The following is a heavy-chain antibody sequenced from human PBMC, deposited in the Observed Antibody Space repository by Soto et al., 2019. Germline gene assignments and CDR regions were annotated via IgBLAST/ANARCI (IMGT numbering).Heavy chain of an antibody. CDR3: AGGGDIVVGTAPLAH. J-gene: IGHJ4*02. V-gene: IGHV1-46*01. D-gene: IGHD2-21*02. Sequence: QVQLVQSGAEVKKPGASVKVSCRASGYTFTNYYMHWVRQAPGQGLEWMGIIKPTGGETTYAQKFLARAPRTRDTSAGTLSMELSSLRSEDTAVYYCAGGGDIVVGTAPLAHWGQGTLVTVSS. CDR2: IKPTGGET. CDR1: GYTFTNYY.